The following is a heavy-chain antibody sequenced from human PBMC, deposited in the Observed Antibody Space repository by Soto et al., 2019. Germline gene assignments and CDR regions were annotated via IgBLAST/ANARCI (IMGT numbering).Heavy chain of an antibody. CDR3: ARDRSGHLDY. J-gene: IGHJ4*02. V-gene: IGHV4-31*03. CDR2: IYYSGST. Sequence: PSETLSLTCTVAGSSISSGGYYWSWNRQHPGKGLEWIGYIYYSGSTYYNPSLKSRVTISVDTSKNQFSLKLSSVTAADTAVYYCARDRSGHLDYWGQGTLVTVSS. CDR1: GSSISSGGYY.